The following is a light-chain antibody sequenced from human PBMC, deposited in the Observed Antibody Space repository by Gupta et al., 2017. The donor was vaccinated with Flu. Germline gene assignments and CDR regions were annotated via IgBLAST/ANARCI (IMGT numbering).Light chain of an antibody. J-gene: IGKJ4*01. Sequence: EIVMTPSPGTLSVSPGERVTLSCRASQTVYSNLAWYQQKPGQAPRLLIYAASTRATGISARFSGSGSGTEFTLTISGLQSEDFAVYYCQQDYDWPITFGAGTKVEIK. V-gene: IGKV3-15*01. CDR3: QQDYDWPIT. CDR1: QTVYSN. CDR2: AAS.